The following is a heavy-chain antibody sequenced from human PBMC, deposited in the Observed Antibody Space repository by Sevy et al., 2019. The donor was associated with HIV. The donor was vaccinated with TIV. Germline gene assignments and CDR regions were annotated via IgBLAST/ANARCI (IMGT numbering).Heavy chain of an antibody. V-gene: IGHV3-23*01. CDR2: ISAGGGST. CDR3: AKDRMEYGDYVPLDH. D-gene: IGHD4-17*01. CDR1: GFSFNTDA. Sequence: GGSLRLSCAASGFSFNTDAMTWVLQAPGKELEWVASISAGGGSTHYGGSVKGRFTISRDNSKNTVFLQMNSLRGDDTAVYYCAKDRMEYGDYVPLDHWGQGTLVTVSS. J-gene: IGHJ4*02.